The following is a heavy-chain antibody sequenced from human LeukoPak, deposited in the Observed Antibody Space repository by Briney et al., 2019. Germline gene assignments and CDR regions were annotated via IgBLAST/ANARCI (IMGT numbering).Heavy chain of an antibody. CDR3: ARRLTQYDCFDP. CDR1: GDSVSSNSVT. Sequence: SQTLSLTCAISGDSVSSNSVTWDWVRQSPSRGLEWLGRTYYRSTWYNDYAVSVRGRITVNPDTSKNQFSLHLNSVTPEDTAVYYCARRLTQYDCFDPWGQGILVTVSS. D-gene: IGHD2-2*01. V-gene: IGHV6-1*01. CDR2: TYYRSTWYN. J-gene: IGHJ5*02.